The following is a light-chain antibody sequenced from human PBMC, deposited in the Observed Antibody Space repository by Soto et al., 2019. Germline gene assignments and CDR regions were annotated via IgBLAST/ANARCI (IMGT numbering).Light chain of an antibody. J-gene: IGKJ1*01. CDR2: GAS. CDR1: QSVSSSY. V-gene: IGKV3-20*01. CDR3: QQYGSSPVT. Sequence: VLTQSPGTLSLSPGERATLSCRASQSVSSSYLAWYQQKPGQAPRLLIYGASSRATGIPDRFSGSGSGTDFSLTISRLEPEDFAVYYCQQYGSSPVTFGQGTKVDIK.